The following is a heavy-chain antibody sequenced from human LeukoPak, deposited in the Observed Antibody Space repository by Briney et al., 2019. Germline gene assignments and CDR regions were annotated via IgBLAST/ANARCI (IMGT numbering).Heavy chain of an antibody. Sequence: GGSLRLSCAASGFTFSDYYMSWIRQAPGKGLEWVSYISSSGSSIYYADSVKGRFTISRGNAKNSLFLQMNSLRAEDTAVCYCARARDGYNYFPFDYWGQGTLVAVSS. CDR1: GFTFSDYY. J-gene: IGHJ4*02. D-gene: IGHD5-24*01. CDR2: ISSSGSSI. V-gene: IGHV3-11*01. CDR3: ARARDGYNYFPFDY.